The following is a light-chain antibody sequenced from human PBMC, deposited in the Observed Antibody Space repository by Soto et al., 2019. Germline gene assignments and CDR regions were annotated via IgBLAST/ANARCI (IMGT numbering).Light chain of an antibody. V-gene: IGKV3-20*01. Sequence: EVVMTKSPATLSVSPGERATLSCRASQSVSSSYLAWYQQKPGQAPRLLIYGASSRATGIPDRFSGSGSGTDFTLTICRLEPEDFAVYYCQQYGSSPSYGQGTRLEI. CDR2: GAS. CDR3: QQYGSSPS. J-gene: IGKJ5*01. CDR1: QSVSSSY.